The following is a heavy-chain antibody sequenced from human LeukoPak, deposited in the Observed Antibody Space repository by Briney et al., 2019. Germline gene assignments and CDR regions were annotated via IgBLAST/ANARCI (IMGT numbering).Heavy chain of an antibody. Sequence: PGGSLRLSCAASEFTLRSYSMHWVRQAPGKGLEWVSYISTSSTYIYYADSVKGRFTISRDNAKNSLYLHMNSLRAEGTAVYYCARDASGSSIGLIDFWGQGTLVTVSS. D-gene: IGHD1-26*01. CDR3: ARDASGSSIGLIDF. V-gene: IGHV3-21*01. CDR1: EFTLRSYS. J-gene: IGHJ4*02. CDR2: ISTSSTYI.